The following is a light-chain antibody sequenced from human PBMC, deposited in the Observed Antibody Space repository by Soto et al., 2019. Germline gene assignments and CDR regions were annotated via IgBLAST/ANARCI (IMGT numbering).Light chain of an antibody. CDR2: DVS. CDR3: TSSTSSRPLNV. Sequence: QSVLTQPASVSGSPGQSIAISCTGVRTDVADGYDYVAWYQQHPGQAPQLVIYDVSNRPSGVSDGFSGSKSGNTASLTISGLQAEYEDEYYCTSSTSSRPLNVFGTGTKVTVL. CDR1: RTDVADGYDY. J-gene: IGLJ1*01. V-gene: IGLV2-14*03.